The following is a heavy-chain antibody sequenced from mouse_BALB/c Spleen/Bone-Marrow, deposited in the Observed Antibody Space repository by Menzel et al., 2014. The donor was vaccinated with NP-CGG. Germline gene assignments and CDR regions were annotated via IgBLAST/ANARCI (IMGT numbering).Heavy chain of an antibody. V-gene: IGHV14-3*02. CDR3: ASLTGTFDY. CDR2: IDPANEHT. Sequence: EVQLQQSGAELVKPGASVKLSCTASGFNIKDTYIHWVKQRPEQGLEWIGRIDPANEHTKYDPNFQGKATITADTSSNTAYLQFSSLTSEDTAVYYCASLTGTFDYWGQGSTLTVSS. CDR1: GFNIKDTY. D-gene: IGHD4-1*01. J-gene: IGHJ2*01.